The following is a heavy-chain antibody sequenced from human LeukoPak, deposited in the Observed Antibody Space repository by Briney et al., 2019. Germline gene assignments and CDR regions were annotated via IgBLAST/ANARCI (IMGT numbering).Heavy chain of an antibody. D-gene: IGHD3-16*01. CDR2: TSSGSSFI. J-gene: IGHJ4*02. CDR3: ARDFRYDYVWGHPIRGIMDY. Sequence: PGGSLRLACAASGFTFSTYSMNWVRQAPGKGLEWLSSTSSGSSFIYYADSVKGRFTISRDNAKNSLFLQMNSLRAEDTAVYYCARDFRYDYVWGHPIRGIMDYWGQETLVTVSS. CDR1: GFTFSTYS. V-gene: IGHV3-21*01.